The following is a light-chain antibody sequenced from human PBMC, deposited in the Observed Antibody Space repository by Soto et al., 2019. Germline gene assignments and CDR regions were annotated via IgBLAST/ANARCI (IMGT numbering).Light chain of an antibody. Sequence: EIVLTQSPSTLSLSPGERATLSCRASQTVSRNNLVWYQQRPGQPPRLLIYGASSRATGIPDRFSGSGSGTDFSLTISRLEPEDFAVYYRQQHGDAPITFGQGTRLEIK. CDR3: QQHGDAPIT. CDR2: GAS. J-gene: IGKJ5*01. V-gene: IGKV3-20*01. CDR1: QTVSRNN.